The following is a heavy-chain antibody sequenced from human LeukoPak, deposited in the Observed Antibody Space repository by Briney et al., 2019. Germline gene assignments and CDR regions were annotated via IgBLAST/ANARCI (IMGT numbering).Heavy chain of an antibody. CDR1: GGSISSYY. CDR2: IYYSGST. D-gene: IGHD6-19*01. CDR3: ARGDVIAVADTEVFDY. J-gene: IGHJ4*02. V-gene: IGHV4-59*01. Sequence: SETLSLTCTVSGGSISSYYWSWIRQPPGKGLEWIGYIYYSGSTNYNPSLKSRVTISVDTSKNQFSLKLSSVTAADTAVYYCARGDVIAVADTEVFDYWGQGTLVTVSS.